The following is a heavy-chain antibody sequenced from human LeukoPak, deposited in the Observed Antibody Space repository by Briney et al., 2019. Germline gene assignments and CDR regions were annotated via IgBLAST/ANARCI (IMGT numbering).Heavy chain of an antibody. Sequence: PSETLSLTCAVYGGSFSGYYWSWIRQPPGKGLEWIGEINHSGSTNYNPSLKSRVTISVDTSKNQFSLKLSSVTAADTAVYYCARPTGYYYDSRQYFQHWGQGTLVTVSS. CDR2: INHSGST. V-gene: IGHV4-34*01. CDR1: GGSFSGYY. J-gene: IGHJ1*01. D-gene: IGHD3-22*01. CDR3: ARPTGYYYDSRQYFQH.